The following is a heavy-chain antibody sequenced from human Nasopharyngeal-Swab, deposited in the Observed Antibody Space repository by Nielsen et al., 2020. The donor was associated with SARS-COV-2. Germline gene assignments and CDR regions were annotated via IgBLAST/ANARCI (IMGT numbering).Heavy chain of an antibody. Sequence: SMKVSCKASGGTFSSYAISWVRQAPGQGLEWMGGIIPILGIANYAQKFQGRVTITADKSTSTAYMELSSLRSEDTAVYYCARTTTSDGWYFDLWGRGTLVTVSS. J-gene: IGHJ2*01. D-gene: IGHD4-17*01. CDR2: IIPILGIA. CDR3: ARTTTSDGWYFDL. CDR1: GGTFSSYA. V-gene: IGHV1-69*10.